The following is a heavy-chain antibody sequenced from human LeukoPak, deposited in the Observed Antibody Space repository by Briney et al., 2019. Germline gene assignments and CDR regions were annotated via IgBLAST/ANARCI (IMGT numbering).Heavy chain of an antibody. J-gene: IGHJ4*02. V-gene: IGHV4-59*01. CDR3: ARESTTQWFDY. D-gene: IGHD4-4*01. CDR1: GGSISSYY. Sequence: SETLFLTCTVSGGSISSYYWSWIRQPPGKGLEWIGYIYYSGSTNYNPSLKSRVTISVDTSKNQFSLKLSSVTAADTAVYYCARESTTQWFDYWGQGTLVTVSS. CDR2: IYYSGST.